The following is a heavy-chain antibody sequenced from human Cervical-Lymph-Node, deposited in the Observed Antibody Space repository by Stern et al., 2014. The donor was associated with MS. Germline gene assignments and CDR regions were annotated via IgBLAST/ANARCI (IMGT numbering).Heavy chain of an antibody. D-gene: IGHD6-13*01. J-gene: IGHJ5*02. CDR1: GGSISSYY. CDR3: ARGFSSSWYGGRWFAP. V-gene: IGHV4-59*08. CDR2: IYHGGAT. Sequence: QVQLQESGPGLVKPSETLSLTCTVSGGSISSYYWSWIRQPPGKGLEWIGYIYHGGATTYTPSLACLIPISLDTSKNQVSMKLPSGTAADTAVYYCARGFSSSWYGGRWFAPWGQGTLVTVSA.